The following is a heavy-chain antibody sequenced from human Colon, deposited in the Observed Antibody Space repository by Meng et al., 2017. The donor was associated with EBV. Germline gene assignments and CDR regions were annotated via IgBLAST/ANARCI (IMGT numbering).Heavy chain of an antibody. CDR3: ARYVFDSSSLYSNWFDP. V-gene: IGHV4-31*03. CDR1: CGSISSGTYY. D-gene: IGHD3-22*01. J-gene: IGHJ5*02. Sequence: QVHLQESGPELVKPSQTLSLTCTVSCGSISSGTYYWGWIRQLPGKGLEWIAYIHYSGSTYYSPSLKSRVTISVDTSKNQLSLKLSSMTAADTAVYYCARYVFDSSSLYSNWFDPWGQGTLVTVSS. CDR2: IHYSGST.